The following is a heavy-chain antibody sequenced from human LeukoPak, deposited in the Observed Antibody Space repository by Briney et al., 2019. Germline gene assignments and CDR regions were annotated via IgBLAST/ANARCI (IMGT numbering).Heavy chain of an antibody. J-gene: IGHJ4*02. CDR2: MNPNSGNT. V-gene: IGHV1-8*01. CDR3: ARYPRSGKDNDY. Sequence: GASVKVSCKASGYTFTSYDINWVRQATGQGLEWMGWMNPNSGNTGYAQKFQGRVTMTRNTSISTAYMELSSLRSEDTAVYYCARYPRSGKDNDYWGQGTLVTVSS. CDR1: GYTFTSYD. D-gene: IGHD2-15*01.